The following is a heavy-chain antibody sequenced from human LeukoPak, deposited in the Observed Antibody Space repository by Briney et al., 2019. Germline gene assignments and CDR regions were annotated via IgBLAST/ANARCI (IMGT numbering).Heavy chain of an antibody. CDR3: AKVGVVVPYFDY. CDR2: ISGSGGSK. CDR1: GFTFSSYA. V-gene: IGHV3-23*01. D-gene: IGHD3-22*01. J-gene: IGHJ4*02. Sequence: GGSLRLSCAASGFTFSSYAMSWVRQAPGKGLEWVSAISGSGGSKYYADSVKGRFTISRDNSKNTLYLQMNSLRAEDTAVYYCAKVGVVVPYFDYWGQGTLVTVSS.